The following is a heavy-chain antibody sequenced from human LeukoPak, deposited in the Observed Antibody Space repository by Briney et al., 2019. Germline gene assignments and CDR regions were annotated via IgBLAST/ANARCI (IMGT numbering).Heavy chain of an antibody. D-gene: IGHD2-21*02. J-gene: IGHJ3*01. V-gene: IGHV4-31*03. CDR1: GDSTSSDGYS. Sequence: SQTLSLTCSVSGDSTSSDGYSWTWIRQPPGKGLEWIGHISYSGNTYYNPSLKSRVTLSVDASKNQFSLNLTSVTAADTAIYYCARDFLRTASPDAFDFWGQGTMVTVSS. CDR2: ISYSGNT. CDR3: ARDFLRTASPDAFDF.